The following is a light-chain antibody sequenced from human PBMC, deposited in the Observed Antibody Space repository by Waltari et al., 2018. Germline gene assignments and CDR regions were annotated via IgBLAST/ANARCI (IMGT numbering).Light chain of an antibody. V-gene: IGLV2-8*01. J-gene: IGLJ7*01. Sequence: QDALPPPPPTSGSPGQPVTTTCTGTTSDLGGYNRFSWYQQHPGTAPKLMIYEVSQRPSGVSDRFSGSKSGNTASLTISGLQAEDEADYYCSSYAGSNTFLFGGGTRLTVL. CDR1: TSDLGGYNR. CDR2: EVS. CDR3: SSYAGSNTFL.